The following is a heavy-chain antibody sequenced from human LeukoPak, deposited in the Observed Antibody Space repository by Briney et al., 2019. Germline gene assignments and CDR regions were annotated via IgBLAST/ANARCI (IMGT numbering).Heavy chain of an antibody. CDR3: ARQRGTHNWFDP. CDR1: GGSISSSSYY. CDR2: IYYSGST. Sequence: SETLSLTCTVSGGSISSSSYYWGWIRQPPGKGLEWIGSIYYSGSTYYNPSLKSRVTISVDTSKNQFSLKLGSVTAADTAVYYCARQRGTHNWFDPWGQGTLVTVSS. V-gene: IGHV4-39*01. J-gene: IGHJ5*02.